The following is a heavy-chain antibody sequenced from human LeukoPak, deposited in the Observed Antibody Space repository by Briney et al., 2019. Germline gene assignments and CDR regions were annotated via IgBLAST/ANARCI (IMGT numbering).Heavy chain of an antibody. CDR1: GGSISSSSYY. CDR2: IYYSGST. CDR3: AREAAGYYDSSGYLDY. J-gene: IGHJ4*02. V-gene: IGHV4-39*07. Sequence: SETLSLTCTVSGGSISSSSYYWGWIRQPPGKGLEWIGSIYYSGSTYYNPSLKSRVTISVDTSKNQFSLKLSSVTAADTAVYYCAREAAGYYDSSGYLDYWGQGTLVTVSS. D-gene: IGHD3-22*01.